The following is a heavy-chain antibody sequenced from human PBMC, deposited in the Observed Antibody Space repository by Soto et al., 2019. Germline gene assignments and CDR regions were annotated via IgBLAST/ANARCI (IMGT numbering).Heavy chain of an antibody. CDR1: GGTFSSNT. CDR3: ASGWGHDSRDYYYAY. Sequence: QVQLVQSGAEVKKPGSSVKVSCKASGGTFSSNTISWVRQAPGQGLEWMGGIIPIFGTANYAQKFQGRVTITADESKSTAYMELRSLRSVDTDVYDCASGWGHDSRDYYYAYWGQGTLITVSS. D-gene: IGHD3-22*01. CDR2: IIPIFGTA. V-gene: IGHV1-69*01. J-gene: IGHJ4*02.